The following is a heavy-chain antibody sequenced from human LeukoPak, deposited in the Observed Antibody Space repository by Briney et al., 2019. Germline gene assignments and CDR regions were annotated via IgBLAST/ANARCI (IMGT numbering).Heavy chain of an antibody. CDR2: INLDGSQK. D-gene: IGHD3-22*01. Sequence: GGSLRLSCAASGFTVFNYWMSWVRQAPGKGLEWVANINLDGSQKYYVDSLKGRFTISRDNAKNTLYLQMNSLRAEDTAVYYCARAMIVVSNQFDYWGQGTLVTVSS. CDR1: GFTVFNYW. V-gene: IGHV3-7*01. J-gene: IGHJ4*02. CDR3: ARAMIVVSNQFDY.